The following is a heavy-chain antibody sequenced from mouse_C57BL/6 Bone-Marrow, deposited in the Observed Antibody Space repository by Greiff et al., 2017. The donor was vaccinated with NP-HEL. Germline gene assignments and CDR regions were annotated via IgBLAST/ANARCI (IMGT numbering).Heavy chain of an antibody. D-gene: IGHD1-1*02. J-gene: IGHJ2*01. CDR1: GYTFTSYW. Sequence: QVQLQQPGAELVRPGTSVKLSCKASGYTFTSYWMHWVKQRPGQGLEWIGVIDPSDSYTNYNQKFKGKATLTVDTSSSTAYMQLSSRTSEDSAVYYCARSYGRGYWGQGTTLTVSS. CDR3: ARSYGRGY. CDR2: IDPSDSYT. V-gene: IGHV1-59*01.